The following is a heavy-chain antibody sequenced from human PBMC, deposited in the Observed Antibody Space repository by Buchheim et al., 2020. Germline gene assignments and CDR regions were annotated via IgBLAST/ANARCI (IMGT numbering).Heavy chain of an antibody. J-gene: IGHJ4*02. V-gene: IGHV5-51*01. CDR3: ARHPAGYGGWAFDF. CDR1: GYRFISYY. CDR2: MYPGGSDT. Sequence: EVQLVQSGAEVKKPGESLKISCKGSGYRFISYYIGWVRQMPGKGLEWMAIMYPGGSDTRYRPSFQGQVTISADESISPAYLQWSSLQASDTALYYCARHPAGYGGWAFDFWGQGTL. D-gene: IGHD4-23*01.